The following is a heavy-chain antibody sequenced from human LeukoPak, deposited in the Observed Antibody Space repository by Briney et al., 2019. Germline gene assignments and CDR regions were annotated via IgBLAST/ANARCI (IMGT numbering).Heavy chain of an antibody. CDR3: ATGNYYDSSGYQSIDY. CDR1: GYTLTELS. CDR2: FDPEDGET. V-gene: IGHV1-24*01. Sequence: GASVKVSCKVSGYTLTELSMDWVRQAPGKGLEWMGGFDPEDGETIYAQKFQGRVTMTEDTSTDTAYMELSSLRSEDTAVYYCATGNYYDSSGYQSIDYWGQGTLVTVSS. D-gene: IGHD3-22*01. J-gene: IGHJ4*02.